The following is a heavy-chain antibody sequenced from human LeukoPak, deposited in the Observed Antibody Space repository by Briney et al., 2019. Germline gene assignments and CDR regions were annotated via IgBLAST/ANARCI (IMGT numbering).Heavy chain of an antibody. D-gene: IGHD2-2*01. Sequence: PGGSLRLSCAASGFTFSNAWMSWVRQAPGKGLEWVGRIKSKTDGGTTDYAAPVKGRFTISRDDSKNTLYLQMNSLKTEDTAVYYCTTGSVRYQLLNWFDPWGQGTLVTVSS. J-gene: IGHJ5*02. CDR3: TTGSVRYQLLNWFDP. CDR1: GFTFSNAW. CDR2: IKSKTDGGTT. V-gene: IGHV3-15*01.